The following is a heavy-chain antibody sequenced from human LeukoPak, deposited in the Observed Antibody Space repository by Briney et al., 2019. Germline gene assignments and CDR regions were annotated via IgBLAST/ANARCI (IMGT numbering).Heavy chain of an antibody. CDR1: GFTVITND. CDR3: ARGWEPVAANTLAY. V-gene: IGHV3-53*01. Sequence: GGSLRLSCAASGFTVITNDMTWVRQAPGKGLEWVSVLYSDGNTKYADSVQGRFTISRDNSKNTLYLEMNSLSPDDTAVYYCARGWEPVAANTLAYWGQGTLVTVSS. J-gene: IGHJ4*02. CDR2: LYSDGNT. D-gene: IGHD6-19*01.